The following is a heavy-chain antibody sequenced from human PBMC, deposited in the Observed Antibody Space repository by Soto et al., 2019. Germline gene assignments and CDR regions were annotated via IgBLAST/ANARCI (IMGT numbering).Heavy chain of an antibody. CDR3: ARDLVVPAAMHFYYYYGMDV. CDR2: IYYSGST. V-gene: IGHV4-59*01. J-gene: IGHJ6*02. CDR1: GGSFSGYY. D-gene: IGHD2-2*01. Sequence: SETLSLTCAVYGGSFSGYYWSWIRQPPGKGLEWIGYIYYSGSTNYNPSLKSRVTISVDTSKNQFSLKLSSVTAADTAVYYCARDLVVPAAMHFYYYYGMDVWGQGTTVTVSS.